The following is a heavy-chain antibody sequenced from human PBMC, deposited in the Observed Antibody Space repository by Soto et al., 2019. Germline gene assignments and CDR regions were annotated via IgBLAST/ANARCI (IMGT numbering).Heavy chain of an antibody. CDR2: ISYDGSNK. CDR1: GFTFSSYA. CDR3: ARSRLGYDSSDYGAFDI. D-gene: IGHD3-22*01. Sequence: GGSLRLSCAASGFTFSSYAMHWVRQAPGKGLEWVAVISYDGSNKYYADSVKGRFTISRDHSKNTLYLKMNSLRAEDTPVSYCARSRLGYDSSDYGAFDIWGQGPMATAS. V-gene: IGHV3-30-3*01. J-gene: IGHJ3*02.